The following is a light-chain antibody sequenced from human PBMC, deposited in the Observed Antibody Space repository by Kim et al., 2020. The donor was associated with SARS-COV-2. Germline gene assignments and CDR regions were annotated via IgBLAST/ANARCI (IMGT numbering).Light chain of an antibody. CDR2: TAS. CDR1: QSVSSNY. V-gene: IGKV3-20*01. Sequence: EIVLTQSPGTLSLSPGERATLSCRASQSVSSNYLAWYQQKPGQAPRLLIYTASTRATGIPDRFSGSGSGTDFTLTISRLEPEDFAVYYCQQYGNSPGTFGPGTTVDIK. CDR3: QQYGNSPGT. J-gene: IGKJ3*01.